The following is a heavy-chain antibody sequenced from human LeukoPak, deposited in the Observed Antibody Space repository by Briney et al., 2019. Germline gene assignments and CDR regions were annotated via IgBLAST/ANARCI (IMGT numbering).Heavy chain of an antibody. J-gene: IGHJ4*02. CDR2: IYYSGST. V-gene: IGHV4-59*08. D-gene: IGHD3-22*01. CDR1: GGSISSYY. Sequence: SEILSLTCTVSGGSISSYYWSWIRQPPGKGLEWIGYIYYSGSTNYNPYLKSRVIISVDTSKNQFSLKLSSVTAADTAVYYCARHGGYYDSSGYFGYWGEGTLVTVSS. CDR3: ARHGGYYDSSGYFGY.